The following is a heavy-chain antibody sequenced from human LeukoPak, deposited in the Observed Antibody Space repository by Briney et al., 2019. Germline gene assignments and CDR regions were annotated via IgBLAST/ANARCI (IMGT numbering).Heavy chain of an antibody. CDR1: GGSFSGYY. Sequence: PSETLSLTCAVYGGSFSGYYLSWIRQPPGKGLEWVGEINHSGSTNYNPSLKSRVTISVDTSKNQFSLKLSSVTAADTAVYYCARMGYYYGSGSSPPYGMDVWGQGTTVTVSS. J-gene: IGHJ6*02. V-gene: IGHV4-34*01. CDR3: ARMGYYYGSGSSPPYGMDV. CDR2: INHSGST. D-gene: IGHD3-10*01.